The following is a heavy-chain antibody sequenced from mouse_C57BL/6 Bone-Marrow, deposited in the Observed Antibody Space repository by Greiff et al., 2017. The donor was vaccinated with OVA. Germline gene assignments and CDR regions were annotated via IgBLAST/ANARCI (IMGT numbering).Heavy chain of an antibody. CDR2: INPNNGGT. D-gene: IGHD3-2*02. V-gene: IGHV1-18*01. J-gene: IGHJ3*01. CDR3: ARVDSSGYVAWFAY. CDR1: GYTFTDYN. Sequence: EVQLQQSGPELVKPGASVKIPCKASGYTFTDYNMDWVKQSHGKSLEWIGDINPNNGGTIYNQKFKGKATLTVDKSSSTAYMELRSLTSEDTAVYYCARVDSSGYVAWFAYWGQGTLVTVSA.